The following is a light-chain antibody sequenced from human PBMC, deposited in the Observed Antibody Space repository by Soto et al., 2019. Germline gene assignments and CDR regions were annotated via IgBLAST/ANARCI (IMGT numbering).Light chain of an antibody. V-gene: IGKV1-12*01. J-gene: IGKJ1*01. Sequence: DIQMTQSPSSVSASVGDRVTMTCRASQGINSWLAWYQQKPGKAPKLLIYAASNLQSGVPSRFSGSGSGTDFTLTISCLQPEDFATYYCQQANSFPWTFGQGTKVEIK. CDR1: QGINSW. CDR2: AAS. CDR3: QQANSFPWT.